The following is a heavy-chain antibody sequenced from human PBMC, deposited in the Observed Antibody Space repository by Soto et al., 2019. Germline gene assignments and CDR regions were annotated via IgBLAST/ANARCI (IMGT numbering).Heavy chain of an antibody. J-gene: IGHJ6*02. CDR2: IWYDGSKK. CDR3: ARDASYYSLWSGYYPSRNGMDV. Sequence: QVQVVEAGGGVVQPGRSLRLSCAASGFTFSSFGMHWVRQAPGKGLEWVSLIWYDGSKKSYGDSVKGRFTISRVNSRNPVDLQMNSLRADDTAVYYCARDASYYSLWSGYYPSRNGMDVWGQGTTVTVSS. D-gene: IGHD3-3*01. CDR1: GFTFSSFG. V-gene: IGHV3-33*01.